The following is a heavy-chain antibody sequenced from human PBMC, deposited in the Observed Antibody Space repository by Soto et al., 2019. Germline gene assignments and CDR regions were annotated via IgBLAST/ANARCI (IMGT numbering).Heavy chain of an antibody. Sequence: QVQLVQSGGEVKKPGASVKVSCKASGYTFTIYGINWVRQAPGQGLEWMGWISPDNGNTNYAQKLQGRVTMTTDTSTSTAYMELRSLRSDDTAVYYCARALGYSGYAGMDVWGLGTTVTVSS. J-gene: IGHJ6*02. D-gene: IGHD5-12*01. V-gene: IGHV1-18*01. CDR3: ARALGYSGYAGMDV. CDR2: ISPDNGNT. CDR1: GYTFTIYG.